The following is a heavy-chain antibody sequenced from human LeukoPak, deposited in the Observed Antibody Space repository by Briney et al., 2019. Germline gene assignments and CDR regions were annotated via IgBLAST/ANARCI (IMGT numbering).Heavy chain of an antibody. Sequence: ASVKVSCKASGYXFTAYYVXRVXXAPXQXXEXMGXXVPSSGVSQYSQKFQDRVTMTRDTSTSTAYLELSGLTSDDTAVYYCSTEDKYCTSTTCGDFWGQGTLVTVSS. D-gene: IGHD2-2*01. J-gene: IGHJ4*02. CDR1: GYXFTAYY. V-gene: IGHV1-2*02. CDR3: STEDKYCTSTTCGDF. CDR2: XVPSSGVS.